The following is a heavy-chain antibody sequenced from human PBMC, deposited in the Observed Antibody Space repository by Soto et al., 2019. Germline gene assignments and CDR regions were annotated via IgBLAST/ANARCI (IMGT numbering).Heavy chain of an antibody. CDR2: IVVGSGNT. J-gene: IGHJ6*02. V-gene: IGHV1-58*02. CDR1: GFTFTSSA. D-gene: IGHD2-15*01. Sequence: GASVKVSCKASGFTFTSSAMQWVRQARGQRLEWIGWIVVGSGNTNYAQKFQERVTITRDMSTSTAYMELSSLRSEDTAVYYCARHLTYCSAGSCYSDFPYYGMDVWGQGTTVTVSS. CDR3: ARHLTYCSAGSCYSDFPYYGMDV.